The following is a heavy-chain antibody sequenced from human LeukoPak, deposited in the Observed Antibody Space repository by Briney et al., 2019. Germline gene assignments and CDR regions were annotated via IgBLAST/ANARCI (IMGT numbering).Heavy chain of an antibody. D-gene: IGHD3-22*01. CDR1: GGTFSSYA. CDR3: ARSSAYDSSGYLDY. J-gene: IGHJ4*02. CDR2: INTNTGNP. Sequence: ASVKVSCKASGGTFSSYAISWVRQAPGQGLEWMGWINTNTGNPTYAQGFTGRFVFSLDTSVSTAYLQISSLKAEDTAVYYCARSSAYDSSGYLDYWGQGTLVTVSS. V-gene: IGHV7-4-1*02.